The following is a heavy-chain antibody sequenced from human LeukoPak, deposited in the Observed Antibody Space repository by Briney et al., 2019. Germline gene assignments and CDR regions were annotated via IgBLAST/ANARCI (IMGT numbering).Heavy chain of an antibody. CDR1: GGSFSGYY. V-gene: IGHV4-34*01. D-gene: IGHD6-19*01. CDR3: ARSHIAVTNWFDP. CDR2: INHSGST. J-gene: IGHJ5*02. Sequence: SETLSLTCAVYGGSFSGYYWSWIRQPPGKGLEWIGEINHSGSTNYNPSLKSRVTMSVDTSKNQFSLKLSSVTAADTAVYYCARSHIAVTNWFDPWGQGTLVTVSS.